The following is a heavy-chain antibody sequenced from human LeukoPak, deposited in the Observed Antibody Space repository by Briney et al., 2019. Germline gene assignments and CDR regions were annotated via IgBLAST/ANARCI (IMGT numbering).Heavy chain of an antibody. D-gene: IGHD7-27*01. Sequence: PGGSLRLSCAASGFTFSSYAMSWVRQAPGKGLEWVSAISGSGGSTYYADSVKGRFTISRDNSKNTLYLQMNSLRAEDTAVYYCAKSGRNWGSIYYGMDVWGQGTTVTVSS. CDR1: GFTFSSYA. CDR2: ISGSGGST. V-gene: IGHV3-23*01. J-gene: IGHJ6*02. CDR3: AKSGRNWGSIYYGMDV.